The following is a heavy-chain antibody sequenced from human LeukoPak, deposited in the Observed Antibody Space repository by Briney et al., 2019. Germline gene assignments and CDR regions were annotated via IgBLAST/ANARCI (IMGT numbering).Heavy chain of an antibody. CDR3: AKAPVTSCRGAFCYPFDY. CDR2: MSSSDDGR. D-gene: IGHD2-15*01. J-gene: IGHJ4*02. CDR1: GSSFSSYA. V-gene: IGHV3-23*01. Sequence: GGSLRLSCATSGSSFSSYAMSWGRQAPGKGLEWVSAMSSSDDGRYYAASVRGRFTISRDTSRSTLYLQMNSLRAEDAAVYYCAKAPVTSCRGAFCYPFDYWGQGTLVTVSS.